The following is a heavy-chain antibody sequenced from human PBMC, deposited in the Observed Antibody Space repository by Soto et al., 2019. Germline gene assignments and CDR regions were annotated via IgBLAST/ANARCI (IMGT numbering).Heavy chain of an antibody. V-gene: IGHV4-34*01. CDR2: INHSGST. D-gene: IGHD1-7*01. J-gene: IGHJ3*02. CDR3: ARGPAGTTPFPDAFDI. Sequence: QVQLQQWGAGLLKPSETLSLTCAVYGGSFSGYYWSWIRQPPGKGLEWIGEINHSGSTNYNPSLKSRVTISVDTSKSQFSLKLSSVSAADTAVYYCARGPAGTTPFPDAFDIWGQGTMVTVSS. CDR1: GGSFSGYY.